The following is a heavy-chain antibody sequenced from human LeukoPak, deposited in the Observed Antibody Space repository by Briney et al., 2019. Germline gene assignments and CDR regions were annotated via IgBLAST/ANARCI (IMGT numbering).Heavy chain of an antibody. J-gene: IGHJ1*01. Sequence: ASVTVSCRVSGYTLTELSMHWVRPAPGKGLEWMGGFDPEDGETIYAQKFQGRVTMTTDTSTSTAYMELRSLRSDDTAVYYCARSKSAVAASEYFQHWGQGTLVTVSS. CDR3: ARSKSAVAASEYFQH. V-gene: IGHV1-24*01. CDR1: GYTLTELS. CDR2: FDPEDGET. D-gene: IGHD6-19*01.